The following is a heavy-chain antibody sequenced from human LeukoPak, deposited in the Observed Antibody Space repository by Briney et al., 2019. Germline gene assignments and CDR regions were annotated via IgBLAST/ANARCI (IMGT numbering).Heavy chain of an antibody. J-gene: IGHJ5*02. CDR2: IYSGGST. Sequence: GGSLRLSCATSGFTVSSNYMSWVRQAPGKGLEWVSVIYSGGSTYYADSVKGRFTISRDNSKNTLYLQMNSLRAEDTAVYYCAREKSLEQSGGANWFDPWGQGTLVTVSS. CDR1: GFTVSSNY. CDR3: AREKSLEQSGGANWFDP. D-gene: IGHD3-16*02. V-gene: IGHV3-66*01.